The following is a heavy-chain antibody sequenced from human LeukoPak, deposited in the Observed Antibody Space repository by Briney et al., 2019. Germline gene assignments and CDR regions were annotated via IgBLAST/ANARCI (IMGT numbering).Heavy chain of an antibody. J-gene: IGHJ4*02. CDR1: GDSISIYY. D-gene: IGHD6-19*01. CDR3: ARDGIAVAGTGYYFDN. V-gene: IGHV4-4*07. CDR2: IYTSGST. Sequence: PSETLSLTCTVSGDSISIYYWSWIRQPAGKGLEWIGRIYTSGSTNYNPSLKSRVTMSVNTSKSQFSLKLRSVTAADTAVYYCARDGIAVAGTGYYFDNWGQGPLVIVSS.